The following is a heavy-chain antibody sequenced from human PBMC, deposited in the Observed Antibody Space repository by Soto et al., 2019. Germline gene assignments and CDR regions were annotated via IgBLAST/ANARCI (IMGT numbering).Heavy chain of an antibody. Sequence: QVQLVQSGAEVKKPGASVKVSCKVSGYTLTELSMHWVRQAPGKGLEWMGGFDPEDGETIYAQKFQGRVTMTEDTSTDTAYMELSSLRSEDTAVYYCATEKKSGYASFGYYGMDVWGQGTTVTVSS. J-gene: IGHJ6*02. V-gene: IGHV1-24*01. D-gene: IGHD3-16*01. CDR2: FDPEDGET. CDR1: GYTLTELS. CDR3: ATEKKSGYASFGYYGMDV.